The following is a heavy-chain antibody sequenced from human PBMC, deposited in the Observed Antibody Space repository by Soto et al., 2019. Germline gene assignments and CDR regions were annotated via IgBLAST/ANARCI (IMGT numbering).Heavy chain of an antibody. CDR3: AKDSLSSSTWHLYHFDH. CDR2: IAGNDAGA. D-gene: IGHD2-2*01. Sequence: EVKLLESGGGLVQPGGSLRLSCAASGFTFSSYAMSWVRQPPGQGLQWVSTIAGNDAGADFAESVRGRFTISRDNSKNTLYLQMDSLKGEDTAIYYCAKDSLSSSTWHLYHFDHWGQGTLVTVSS. CDR1: GFTFSSYA. J-gene: IGHJ4*02. V-gene: IGHV3-23*01.